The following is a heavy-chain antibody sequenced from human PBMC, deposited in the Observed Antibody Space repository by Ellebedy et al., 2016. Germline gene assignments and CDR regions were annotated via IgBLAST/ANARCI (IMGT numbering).Heavy chain of an antibody. CDR3: ARAPYSSSARIDY. J-gene: IGHJ4*02. CDR1: GFTFSSYS. D-gene: IGHD6-6*01. Sequence: GGSLRLSXAASGFTFSSYSMNWVRQAPGKGLEWVSSISSSSSYIYYADSVKGRFTISRDNAKDSLYLQMNSLRAEDTAVYYCARAPYSSSARIDYWGQGTLVTVSS. CDR2: ISSSSSYI. V-gene: IGHV3-21*01.